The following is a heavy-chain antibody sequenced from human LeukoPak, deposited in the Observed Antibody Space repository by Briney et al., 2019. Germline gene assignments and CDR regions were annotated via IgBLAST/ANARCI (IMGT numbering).Heavy chain of an antibody. J-gene: IGHJ5*02. CDR3: ASTKSSYYGSGSFGS. CDR2: VSYTATA. D-gene: IGHD3-10*01. CDR1: GGSISGFY. V-gene: IGHV4-59*01. Sequence: DPSETLSLTCNVSGGSISGFYWSWIRQPPGKGLQWMGYVSYTATANYNPSLKGRVTILVDTYKSRFSLTLTSVTAADTAVYYCASTKSSYYGSGSFGSWGQGTLVTVSS.